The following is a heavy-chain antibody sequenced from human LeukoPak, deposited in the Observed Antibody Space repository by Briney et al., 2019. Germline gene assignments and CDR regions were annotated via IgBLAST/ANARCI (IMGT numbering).Heavy chain of an antibody. V-gene: IGHV5-51*01. Sequence: PGGSLLIYCKGSRYNFTSYWIGWVRPLPGKGLEWMELIYPGDSDTRYSPSFQGQVTISADKSISTAYLQWSSLKASDTAMYYCARYSLATAFATYYGMDVWGQGTTVTVSS. J-gene: IGHJ6*02. D-gene: IGHD5-12*01. CDR1: RYNFTSYW. CDR3: ARYSLATAFATYYGMDV. CDR2: IYPGDSDT.